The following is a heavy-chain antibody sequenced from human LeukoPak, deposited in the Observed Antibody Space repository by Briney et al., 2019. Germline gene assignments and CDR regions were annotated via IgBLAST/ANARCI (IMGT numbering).Heavy chain of an antibody. CDR3: ARVQTSVAGDLGWFDP. CDR1: GGSISSGGYY. CDR2: IYYSGST. V-gene: IGHV4-31*03. J-gene: IGHJ5*02. D-gene: IGHD6-19*01. Sequence: PSETLSLTCTVSGGSISSGGYYWSWIRQPPGKGLEWIGYIYYSGSTYYNPSLKSRVTISVDTSKNQFSLKLSSVTAADTAVYYCARVQTSVAGDLGWFDPWGQGTLVTVSS.